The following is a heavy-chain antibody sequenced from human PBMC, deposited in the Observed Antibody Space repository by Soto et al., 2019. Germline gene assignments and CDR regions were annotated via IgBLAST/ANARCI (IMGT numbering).Heavy chain of an antibody. V-gene: IGHV4-34*01. Sequence: SETLSLTCAVYGGSFSGYYWSWIRQPPGKGLEWIGEINHSGSTNYNPSLKSRVTISVDTSKNQFSLKLSSVTAADTAVYYCARVPKRITGTNLEKAFDIWGQGTMVTVSS. CDR2: INHSGST. J-gene: IGHJ3*02. CDR3: ARVPKRITGTNLEKAFDI. CDR1: GGSFSGYY. D-gene: IGHD1-7*01.